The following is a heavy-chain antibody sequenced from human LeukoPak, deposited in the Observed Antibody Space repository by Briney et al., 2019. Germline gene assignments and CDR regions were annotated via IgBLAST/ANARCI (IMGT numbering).Heavy chain of an antibody. CDR3: ARGPSQWLADY. Sequence: GGSLRLSCAASGFTFSSYWMSWVRQAPGKGLEWVANIKQDGNEKYYVDSVKGRFTISRDNAKTSLYLQMNSLIAEDTAVYYCARGPSQWLADYWGQGTLVTVSS. V-gene: IGHV3-7*01. J-gene: IGHJ4*02. CDR1: GFTFSSYW. D-gene: IGHD6-19*01. CDR2: IKQDGNEK.